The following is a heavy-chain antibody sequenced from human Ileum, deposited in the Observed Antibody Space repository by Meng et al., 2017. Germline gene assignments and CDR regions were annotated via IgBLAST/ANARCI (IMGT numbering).Heavy chain of an antibody. D-gene: IGHD3-10*01. V-gene: IGHV4-34*01. Sequence: QVQLRQWGPALVTPSDPLALTCAVHGGSFSGSYCGWIRQPPGKGLEWIGDIDHSGSTNYNPSLKSRVTISVDTSKNQFSLNLNSVTAADTAVYYCARGGGPRAYYFDYWGQGALVTVSS. CDR3: ARGGGPRAYYFDY. CDR2: IDHSGST. CDR1: GGSFSGSY. J-gene: IGHJ4*02.